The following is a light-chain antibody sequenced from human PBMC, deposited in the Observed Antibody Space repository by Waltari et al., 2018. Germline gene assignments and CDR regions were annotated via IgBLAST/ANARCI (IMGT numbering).Light chain of an antibody. CDR3: QSYDNTKEGG. J-gene: IGLJ2*01. CDR2: EDK. V-gene: IGLV6-57*02. Sequence: NFMLTQPHSVSASPGKTVTISCTGSGGRVATNYVQWYQQRPGSGPTTVIYEDKQRPSEVPDRFSCSIDSSSNSDSLTISGLKTEDEAVYYWQSYDNTKEGGFGGGTKLTVL. CDR1: GGRVATNY.